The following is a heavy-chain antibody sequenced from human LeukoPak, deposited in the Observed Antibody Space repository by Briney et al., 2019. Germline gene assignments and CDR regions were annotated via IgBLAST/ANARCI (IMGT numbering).Heavy chain of an antibody. CDR2: IRYDGSNK. CDR1: GFTFSSYG. D-gene: IGHD6-13*01. Sequence: GGSLRLSCAASGFTFSSYGMHWVRQAPGKGLEWVAFIRYDGSNKYYADSVKGRFTISRDNSKNTLYLQMNSLRAEDTAVYYCVRDSWHSNSWTSFQYWGQGTLVIVSS. V-gene: IGHV3-30*02. CDR3: VRDSWHSNSWTSFQY. J-gene: IGHJ1*01.